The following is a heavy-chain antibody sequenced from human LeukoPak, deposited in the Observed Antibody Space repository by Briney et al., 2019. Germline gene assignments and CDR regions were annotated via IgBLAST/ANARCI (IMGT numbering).Heavy chain of an antibody. J-gene: IGHJ5*02. D-gene: IGHD7-27*01. CDR2: IYHSGST. CDR3: ARTPTPLASTGEGVWFDP. Sequence: RPSETLSLTCTVSGGSISSGDYYWSWIRQPPGKGLEWIGYIYHSGSTYFNPSLKSRVTISVDRSKDQFSLKLSSVTAADTAVYYCARTPTPLASTGEGVWFDPWGQGTLVTVSS. CDR1: GGSISSGDYY. V-gene: IGHV4-30-4*08.